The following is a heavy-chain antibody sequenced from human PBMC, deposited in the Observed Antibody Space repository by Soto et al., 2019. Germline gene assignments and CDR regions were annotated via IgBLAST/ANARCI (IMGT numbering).Heavy chain of an antibody. D-gene: IGHD3-22*01. CDR2: ISSSSSYI. CDR1: GFTFSSYS. J-gene: IGHJ4*02. CDR3: ARDRPYYYDSSGPSFDY. Sequence: GGSLRLSCAASGFTFSSYSMNWVRQAPGKGLEWVSSISSSSSYIYYADSVKGRFTISRDNAKNSLYLQMNSLRAEDTAVYYCARDRPYYYDSSGPSFDYWGQGTLVTVSS. V-gene: IGHV3-21*01.